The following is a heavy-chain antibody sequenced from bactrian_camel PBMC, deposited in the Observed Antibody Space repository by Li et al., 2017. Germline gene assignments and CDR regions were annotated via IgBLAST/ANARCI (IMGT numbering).Heavy chain of an antibody. CDR3: AANFGPYCSGPYLARRANF. Sequence: HVQLVESGGGSVQTGGSLRLTCAASSTHVYGSSCIAWFRQSPGKEREGIAAINTGVGDYVTRYADSVKGRFTISGDAAKLMVYLQMNSLKPEDTAMYYCAANFGPYCSGPYLARRANFWGQGTQVTVS. CDR2: INTGVGDYVT. D-gene: IGHD2*01. V-gene: IGHV3-3*01. CDR1: THVYGSSC. J-gene: IGHJ4*01.